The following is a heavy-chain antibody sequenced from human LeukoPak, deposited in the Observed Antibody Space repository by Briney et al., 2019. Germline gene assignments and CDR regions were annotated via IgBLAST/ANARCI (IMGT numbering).Heavy chain of an antibody. Sequence: GGSLGLSCAASGFTVSSNYMSWVRQAPGKGLEWVSVIYSGGSTYYADSVKGRFTISRDTSKNTLYLQVNSLRAEDTAVYYCARMIAAAGTTGGDYFDYWGQGTLVTVSS. J-gene: IGHJ4*02. CDR1: GFTVSSNY. CDR3: ARMIAAAGTTGGDYFDY. CDR2: IYSGGST. V-gene: IGHV3-53*01. D-gene: IGHD6-13*01.